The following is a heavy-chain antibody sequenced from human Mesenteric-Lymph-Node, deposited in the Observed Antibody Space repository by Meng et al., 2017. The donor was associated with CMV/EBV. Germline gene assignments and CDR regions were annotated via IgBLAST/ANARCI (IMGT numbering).Heavy chain of an antibody. CDR3: ARDVRDNYYYYGMDV. Sequence: SETLSLTCTVSGASMSSYYWSWIRQPPGKRLEWIGYMHYSGSTNLNPSLNSRVTISIDTSKNQFSLKLTSVTAADTAVYYCARDVRDNYYYYGMDVWGQGTTVTVSS. CDR1: GASMSSYY. D-gene: IGHD2/OR15-2a*01. J-gene: IGHJ6*02. V-gene: IGHV4-59*13. CDR2: MHYSGST.